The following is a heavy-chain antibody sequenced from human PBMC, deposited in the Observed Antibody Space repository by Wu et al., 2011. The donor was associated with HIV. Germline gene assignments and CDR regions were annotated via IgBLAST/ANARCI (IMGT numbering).Heavy chain of an antibody. CDR3: ARDGRGGWYYFDY. Sequence: PGKGLEWVAVISYDGRNKYYADSVKGRFTISRDNSKNTLYLQMNSLRAEDTAVFYCARDGRGGWYYFDYWGQGALVTVSS. D-gene: IGHD6-19*01. V-gene: IGHV3-30*04. J-gene: IGHJ4*02. CDR2: ISYDGRNK.